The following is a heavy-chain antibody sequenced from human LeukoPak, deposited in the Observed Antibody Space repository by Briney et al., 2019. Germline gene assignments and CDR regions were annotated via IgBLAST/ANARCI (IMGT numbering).Heavy chain of an antibody. Sequence: GGSLRLSCAASGFTFSSYWMHWVRQAPGKGLVWVSRINSDGSSTSYADSVKGRFTISRDNAKNTLYLQMNSLRAEDTAVYYCARSEGGYQNFDPWGQGTLVTVSS. D-gene: IGHD1-26*01. CDR2: INSDGSST. J-gene: IGHJ5*02. CDR3: ARSEGGYQNFDP. CDR1: GFTFSSYW. V-gene: IGHV3-74*01.